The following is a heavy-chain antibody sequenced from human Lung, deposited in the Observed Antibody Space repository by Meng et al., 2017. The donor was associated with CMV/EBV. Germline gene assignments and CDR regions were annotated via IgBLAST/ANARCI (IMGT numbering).Heavy chain of an antibody. V-gene: IGHV4-34*01. CDR2: INHSENF. J-gene: IGHJ4*02. CDR3: GRGSHYFDY. CDR1: GGSFNAHY. Sequence: TPSLTCAVSGGSFNAHYWSWIRQPPGKGLEWIGEINHSENFNYNPSLKSRVTISVDTSKNQFSLKLTSVTAADTAVYYCGRGSHYFDYWGQGTLVTVSS.